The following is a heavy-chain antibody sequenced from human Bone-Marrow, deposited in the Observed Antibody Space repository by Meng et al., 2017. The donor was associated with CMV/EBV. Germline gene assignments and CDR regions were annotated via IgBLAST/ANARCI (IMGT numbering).Heavy chain of an antibody. D-gene: IGHD3-10*01. CDR2: IKWNGDGT. CDR3: AKDSSWSLGSGMDV. J-gene: IGHJ6*02. Sequence: GESLKISCAASGFIFDDYDMSWVRQAPGKGLEWVSGIKWNGDGTGYADSVKGRFTISRDNAKNSLYLQMNSLRAEDTALYYCAKDSSWSLGSGMDVWGQGTTVTVSS. CDR1: GFIFDDYD. V-gene: IGHV3-20*04.